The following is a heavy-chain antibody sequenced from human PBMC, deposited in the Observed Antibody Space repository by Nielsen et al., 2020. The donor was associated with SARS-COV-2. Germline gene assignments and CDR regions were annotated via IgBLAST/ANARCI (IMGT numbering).Heavy chain of an antibody. J-gene: IGHJ6*02. D-gene: IGHD4-17*01. CDR2: IYYSGST. CDR1: GGSISTYY. Sequence: SETLSLTCTVSGGSISTYYWNWIRQPPGKGLEWIGYIYYSGSTKYNPSLKSRVTVSLDTSKNQFSLKLSSATAADTAVYYCARSFGDYEGGTYYYYYGMDVWGQGTTVTSP. CDR3: ARSFGDYEGGTYYYYYGMDV. V-gene: IGHV4-59*01.